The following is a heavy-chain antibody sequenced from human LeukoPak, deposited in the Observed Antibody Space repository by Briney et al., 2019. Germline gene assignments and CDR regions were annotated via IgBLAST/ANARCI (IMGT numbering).Heavy chain of an antibody. J-gene: IGHJ6*03. CDR1: GFTFSSYG. D-gene: IGHD1-26*01. Sequence: GGSLRLSCAASGFTFSSYGMHWVRQAPGKGLEWVAFIRYDGSNKYYADSVKGRFTISRDNSKNTLYLQMKSLRTEDTAVYYCARDSGSYALYYYYYMDVWGKGTTVTVSS. CDR3: ARDSGSYALYYYYYMDV. V-gene: IGHV3-30*02. CDR2: IRYDGSNK.